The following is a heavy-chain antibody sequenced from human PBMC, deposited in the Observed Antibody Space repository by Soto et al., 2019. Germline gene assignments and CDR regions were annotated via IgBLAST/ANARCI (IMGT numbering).Heavy chain of an antibody. J-gene: IGHJ6*02. D-gene: IGHD2-2*01. CDR1: GYTFTGYY. V-gene: IGHV1-2*04. CDR3: AREYPAAMENYYYGMDV. CDR2: INPNSGGT. Sequence: ASVKVSCKASGYTFTGYYMHWVRQAPGQGLEWMGWINPNSGGTNYAQKFQGWVTMTRDTSISTAYMELSRLRSDDTAVYYCAREYPAAMENYYYGMDVWGQGTTVTVSS.